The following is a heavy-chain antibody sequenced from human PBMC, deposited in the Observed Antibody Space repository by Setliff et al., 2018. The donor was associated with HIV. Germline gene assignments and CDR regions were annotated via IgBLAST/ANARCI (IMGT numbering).Heavy chain of an antibody. V-gene: IGHV1-46*01. J-gene: IGHJ4*02. CDR3: ARDFYYYDSSAPHPQTYYFDF. D-gene: IGHD3-22*01. Sequence: ASVKVSCMASGYTFTSYYIHWVRQAPGQGLEWMGIIYPRGGGTTYAQTFQGRATMTSDTSTSTVYMELSSLRSEDTAMYYCARDFYYYDSSAPHPQTYYFDFWGQGTLVTVSS. CDR1: GYTFTSYY. CDR2: IYPRGGGT.